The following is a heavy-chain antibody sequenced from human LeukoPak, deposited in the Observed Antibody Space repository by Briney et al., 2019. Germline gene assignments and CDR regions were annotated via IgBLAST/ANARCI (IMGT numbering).Heavy chain of an antibody. CDR2: ISSSSSYI. CDR3: ARSYDSSGYYPLGAFDI. V-gene: IGHV3-21*01. CDR1: GFTFSSYS. Sequence: KPGGSLRLSCAASGFTFSSYSMNWVRQAPGKGLEWVSSISSSSSYIYYADSVKGRFTISRDNAKNSLYLQMNSLRAEDTAVYYCARSYDSSGYYPLGAFDIWGRGTMVTVSS. D-gene: IGHD3-22*01. J-gene: IGHJ3*02.